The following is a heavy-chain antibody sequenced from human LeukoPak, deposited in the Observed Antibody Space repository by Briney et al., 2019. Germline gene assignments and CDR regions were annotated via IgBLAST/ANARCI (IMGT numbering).Heavy chain of an antibody. J-gene: IGHJ6*02. V-gene: IGHV1-69*04. CDR3: ASVGAHNYYDMDV. Sequence: SVKVSCKASGGTFSSYAISWVRQAPGQGLEWMGRIIPILGIANYAQKFQGRVTITADKSTSTAYMELSSLRSEDTAVYYCASVGAHNYYDMDVWGQGTTVTVSS. CDR2: IIPILGIA. CDR1: GGTFSSYA. D-gene: IGHD1-26*01.